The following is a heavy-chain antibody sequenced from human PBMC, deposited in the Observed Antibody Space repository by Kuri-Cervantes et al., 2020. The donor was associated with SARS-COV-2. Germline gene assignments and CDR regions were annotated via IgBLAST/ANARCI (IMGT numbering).Heavy chain of an antibody. CDR1: GYSISSGYY. CDR2: IYHSGST. J-gene: IGHJ3*02. V-gene: IGHV4-38-2*02. CDR3: ARSVLLWFGEEQDAFDI. Sequence: SETLSLTCTVSGYSISSGYYWGWIRQPPGKGLEWIGSIYHSGSTYHNPSLKSRVTISVDTSKNQFSLKLSSVTAADTAVYYCARSVLLWFGEEQDAFDIWGQGTMVTVSS. D-gene: IGHD3-10*01.